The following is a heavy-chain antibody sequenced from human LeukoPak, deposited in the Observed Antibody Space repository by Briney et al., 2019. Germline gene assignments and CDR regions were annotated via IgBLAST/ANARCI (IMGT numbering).Heavy chain of an antibody. D-gene: IGHD6-13*01. CDR1: GGSMSNYY. J-gene: IGHJ3*02. Sequence: SETLSPTCTVSGGSMSNYYWTWIRQPPGKGLEYIGYIYHTGNTYDNPSLRSRVTISRDASKNQFSLKLSSVTAADTAVYYCARALTYSSSSVSAFDIWGQGTKVTVSS. CDR2: IYHTGNT. V-gene: IGHV4-59*01. CDR3: ARALTYSSSSVSAFDI.